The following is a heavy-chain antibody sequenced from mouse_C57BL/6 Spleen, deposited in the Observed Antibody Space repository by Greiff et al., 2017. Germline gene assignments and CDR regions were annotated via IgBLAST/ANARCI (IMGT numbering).Heavy chain of an antibody. CDR1: GYSFTSYY. CDR3: ARSHYSNYEGWFAY. V-gene: IGHV1-66*01. Sequence: VQRVESGPELVKPGASVKISCTASGYSFTSYYIHWVKQRPGQGLEWIGWIYPGSGNTKYNEKFKGKATLTADTSSSTAYMQLSSLTSEDSAVYYCARSHYSNYEGWFAYWGQGTLVTVSA. D-gene: IGHD2-5*01. J-gene: IGHJ3*01. CDR2: IYPGSGNT.